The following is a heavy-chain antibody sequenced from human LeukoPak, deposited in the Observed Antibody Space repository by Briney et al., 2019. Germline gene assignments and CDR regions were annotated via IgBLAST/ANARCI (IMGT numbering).Heavy chain of an antibody. CDR1: EFTFSSYW. V-gene: IGHV3-74*01. CDR3: ARGRGYSGYEELDY. J-gene: IGHJ4*02. D-gene: IGHD5-12*01. CDR2: INSDGSST. Sequence: GGSLRLSCAASEFTFSSYWMHWVLQAPGKGLVWVSRINSDGSSTSYADSVKGRFTISRDNAKNTLYLQMNSLRAEDTAVYYCARGRGYSGYEELDYWGQGTLVTVSS.